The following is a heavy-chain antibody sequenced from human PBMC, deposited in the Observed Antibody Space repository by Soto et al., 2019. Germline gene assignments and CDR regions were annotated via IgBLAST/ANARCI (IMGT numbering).Heavy chain of an antibody. D-gene: IGHD3-22*01. CDR3: ARRARTYYYDSSGYYFDY. J-gene: IGHJ4*02. Sequence: SETLSLTCSVSGGSVSNKTYYWSWIRQPPGKRLEWIGYVYYSGTTNYNPSLKSRVTISVDLPKNQFSLKLSSVTAADTAVYYCARRARTYYYDSSGYYFDYWGQGTLVTVSS. V-gene: IGHV4-61*01. CDR2: VYYSGTT. CDR1: GGSVSNKTYY.